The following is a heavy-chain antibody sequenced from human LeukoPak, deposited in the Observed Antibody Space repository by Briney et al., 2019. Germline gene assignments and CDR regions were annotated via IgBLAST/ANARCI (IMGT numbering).Heavy chain of an antibody. V-gene: IGHV1-2*02. J-gene: IGHJ3*02. D-gene: IGHD2-2*01. CDR1: GSTFTGYY. CDR3: AREGVVVPAAILFGAATPDDAFDI. Sequence: ASVKVSCKASGSTFTGYYMNWVRQAPGQGLEWMGWINPNSGGTDYAQKFQGRVTMTRDTSISTAYMELSRLRSDDTAVYYCAREGVVVPAAILFGAATPDDAFDIWGQGTMVTVSS. CDR2: INPNSGGT.